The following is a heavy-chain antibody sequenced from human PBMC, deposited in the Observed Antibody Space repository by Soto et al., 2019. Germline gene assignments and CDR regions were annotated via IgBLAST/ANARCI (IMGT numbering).Heavy chain of an antibody. V-gene: IGHV4-34*01. D-gene: IGHD6-13*01. J-gene: IGHJ1*01. CDR2: INHSGST. Sequence: SETLSLTCAVYGGSFSGYYWSWIRQPPGKGLEWIGEINHSGSTNYNPSLKSRVTISVDTSKNQFSLKLSSVTAADTAVYYCARGRGIAAAGSAECFQHWGQGTLVTVSS. CDR1: GGSFSGYY. CDR3: ARGRGIAAAGSAECFQH.